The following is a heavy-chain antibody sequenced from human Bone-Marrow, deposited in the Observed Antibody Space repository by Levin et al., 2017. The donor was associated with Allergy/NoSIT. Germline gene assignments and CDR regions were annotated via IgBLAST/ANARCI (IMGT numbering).Heavy chain of an antibody. Sequence: SGGSLRLSCAASGFNFTNAWMSWVRQAPGKGLEWVGRIKSRNDGGTTDYAAPVKGRFIISKEVSKNTLYLQMNSLKTQDTAVYYCSTEGGHCSGGSCYLLPFYYGMDVWGQGNTVTVSS. J-gene: IGHJ6*02. CDR3: STEGGHCSGGSCYLLPFYYGMDV. CDR2: IKSRNDGGTT. V-gene: IGHV3-15*01. D-gene: IGHD2-15*01. CDR1: GFNFTNAW.